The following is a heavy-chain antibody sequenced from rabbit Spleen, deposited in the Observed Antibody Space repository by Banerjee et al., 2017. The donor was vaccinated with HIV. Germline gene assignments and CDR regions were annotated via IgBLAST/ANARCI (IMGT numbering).Heavy chain of an antibody. CDR1: GFSFSNTVY. CDR2: INTGGGST. V-gene: IGHV1S40*01. CDR3: GRHVSAIDL. Sequence: QSLEESGGDLVKPGASLTLTCTASGFSFSNTVYMSWVRQAPGKGLEWIGCINTGGGSTYYASWAKGRFSISKTSSTTVTLQMTSLTAADTATYFCGRHVSAIDLCGPGTLVTVS. J-gene: IGHJ4*01. D-gene: IGHD3-1*01.